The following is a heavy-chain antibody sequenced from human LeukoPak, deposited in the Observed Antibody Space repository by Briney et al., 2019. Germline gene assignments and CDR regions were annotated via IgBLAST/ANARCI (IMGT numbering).Heavy chain of an antibody. V-gene: IGHV4-59*01. CDR3: VTGKYYYDSSGYFLAPYFDY. D-gene: IGHD3-22*01. J-gene: IGHJ4*02. CDR2: IYYSGST. CDR1: GGSISSYY. Sequence: PSETLSLTCTVSGGSISSYYWSWIRQPPGKGLEWIGYIYYSGSTNYNPSLKSRVTISVDTSKNQFSLKLSSVTAADTAVNYCVTGKYYYDSSGYFLAPYFDYWGQGTLVTVSS.